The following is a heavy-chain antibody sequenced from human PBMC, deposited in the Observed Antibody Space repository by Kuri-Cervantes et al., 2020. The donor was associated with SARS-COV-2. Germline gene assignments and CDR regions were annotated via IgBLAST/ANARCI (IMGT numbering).Heavy chain of an antibody. D-gene: IGHD3-16*01. Sequence: GSLRLSCTVSGGSISSYYWSWIRQPAGKGLEWIGRIYISGSPNYIPSLKSRVTMSVDTSKNQFSLKLSSVTAADTAVYYCARDPLGFTFGGVIVDAFDIWGQGTMVTVS. J-gene: IGHJ3*02. V-gene: IGHV4-4*07. CDR3: ARDPLGFTFGGVIVDAFDI. CDR1: GGSISSYY. CDR2: IYISGSP.